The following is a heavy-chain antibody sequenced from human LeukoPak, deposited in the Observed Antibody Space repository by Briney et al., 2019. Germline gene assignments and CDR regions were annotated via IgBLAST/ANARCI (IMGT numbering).Heavy chain of an antibody. V-gene: IGHV3-30*18. CDR1: GFTFSSYW. CDR2: ISYDGSNI. J-gene: IGHJ4*02. D-gene: IGHD6-19*01. CDR3: AKDRDPYSSGWYETDY. Sequence: GGSLRLSCTVSGFTFSSYWMSWVRQAPGKGLEWVAFISYDGSNINYADSVEGRFTISRDNSKNTVFLQMNSLRAEDSAVYYCAKDRDPYSSGWYETDYWGQGTLVTVSS.